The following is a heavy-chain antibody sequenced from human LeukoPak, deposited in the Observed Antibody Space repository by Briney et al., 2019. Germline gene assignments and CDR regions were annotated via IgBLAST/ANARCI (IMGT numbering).Heavy chain of an antibody. CDR2: LNHSGST. Sequence: SETLSLTCAVYGGSFSGYYWSWIRQPPGKGLEWIGELNHSGSTNYNPSLKSRVTISVDTSKNQFSLKLSSVTAADTAVYYCARAPANGPAARIFDYWGQGTLVTVSS. J-gene: IGHJ4*02. CDR3: ARAPANGPAARIFDY. D-gene: IGHD2-2*01. V-gene: IGHV4-34*01. CDR1: GGSFSGYY.